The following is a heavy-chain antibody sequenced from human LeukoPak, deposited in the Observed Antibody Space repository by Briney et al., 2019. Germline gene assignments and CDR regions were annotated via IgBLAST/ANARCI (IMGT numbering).Heavy chain of an antibody. Sequence: ASVKVSCKASGYTFTSYYMHWVRQAPGQGLEWMGLINPSGSSTLYAQKFQGRVTMTRDMSMTTDYMELSSLRSEDTAVYYCARDNSVGDIAWWFDPWGQGTLVTVSS. CDR1: GYTFTSYY. CDR2: INPSGSST. J-gene: IGHJ5*02. D-gene: IGHD3-16*02. V-gene: IGHV1-46*01. CDR3: ARDNSVGDIAWWFDP.